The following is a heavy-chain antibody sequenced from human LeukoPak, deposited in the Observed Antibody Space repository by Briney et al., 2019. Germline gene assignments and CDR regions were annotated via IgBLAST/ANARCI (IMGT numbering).Heavy chain of an antibody. J-gene: IGHJ3*02. Sequence: SETLSLTCTVSGGSISSYYWSWIRQPPGKGLEWIGYIYYSGSTKYNPSLKSRVTISVDTSKNQFSLKLSSVTAADTAVYYCARDRRGGSIDIWGQGTMVTVSS. CDR2: IYYSGST. V-gene: IGHV4-59*12. CDR3: ARDRRGGSIDI. D-gene: IGHD1-26*01. CDR1: GGSISSYY.